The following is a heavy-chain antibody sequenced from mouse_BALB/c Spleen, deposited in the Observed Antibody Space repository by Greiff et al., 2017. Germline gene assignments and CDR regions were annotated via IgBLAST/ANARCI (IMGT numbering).Heavy chain of an antibody. CDR2: INPYNGGT. D-gene: IGHD6-1*01. J-gene: IGHJ4*01. Sequence: EVKLMESGPELVKPGASMKISCKASGYSFTGYTMNWVKQSHGKNLEWIGLINPYNGGTSYNQKFKGKATLTVDKSSSTAYMELLSLTSEDSAVYYCARREFLYYYAMDYWGQGTSVTVSS. V-gene: IGHV1-18*01. CDR1: GYSFTGYT. CDR3: ARREFLYYYAMDY.